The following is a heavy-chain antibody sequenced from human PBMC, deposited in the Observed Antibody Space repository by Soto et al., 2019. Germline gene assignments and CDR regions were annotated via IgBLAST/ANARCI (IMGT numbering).Heavy chain of an antibody. D-gene: IGHD2-15*01. Sequence: GGSLRLSCAASGFTFSSYGMHWVRQAPGKGLEWVAVISYDGSNKYYADSVKGRFTISRDNSKNTLYLQMNSLRAEDTAVYYCAKDGYCSGGSCPRSSYGMDVWGQGTTVTVSS. CDR2: ISYDGSNK. CDR1: GFTFSSYG. CDR3: AKDGYCSGGSCPRSSYGMDV. J-gene: IGHJ6*02. V-gene: IGHV3-30*18.